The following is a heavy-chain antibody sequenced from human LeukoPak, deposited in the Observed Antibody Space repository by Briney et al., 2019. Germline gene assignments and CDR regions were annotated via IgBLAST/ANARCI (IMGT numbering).Heavy chain of an antibody. V-gene: IGHV4-61*01. CDR1: AGSVISGSYY. CDR3: VREHDWGDFDF. D-gene: IGHD3-9*01. CDR2: VPHSGNT. J-gene: IGHJ4*02. Sequence: SETLSLTCTVSAGSVISGSYYWSWIRQPPGKELEWIGYVPHSGNTNYNPSLKSRVTISKDTSKNQFSLKLSSVTAADTAVYYCVREHDWGDFDFWGQRTLVTVSS.